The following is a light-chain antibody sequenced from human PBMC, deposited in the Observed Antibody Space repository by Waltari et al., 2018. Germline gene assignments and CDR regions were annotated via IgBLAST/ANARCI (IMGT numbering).Light chain of an antibody. CDR1: SSDVGNYNY. Sequence: QSALTQPRSVSGSPGQSVTISCTGTSSDVGNYNYVSWYQQHPDKAPQLLIYDVSKRPSGVPDRFSGSKSGNAASLTISGLQAEDEADYHCCSLAGSYTWVFGGGTKLTVL. CDR3: CSLAGSYTWV. V-gene: IGLV2-11*01. CDR2: DVS. J-gene: IGLJ3*02.